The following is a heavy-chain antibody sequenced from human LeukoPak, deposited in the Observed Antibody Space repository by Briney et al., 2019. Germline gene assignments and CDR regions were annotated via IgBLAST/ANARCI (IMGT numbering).Heavy chain of an antibody. CDR3: ARRRYYDSTYYYYYMDV. CDR2: IIPILGIA. J-gene: IGHJ6*03. V-gene: IGHV1-69*04. D-gene: IGHD3-3*01. Sequence: ASVKVSCKASGGTFSSYAISWVRQAPGQGLEWMGRIIPILGIANYAQKFQGRVTITADKSTSTAYMELSSLRSEDTAVYYCARRRYYDSTYYYYYMDVWGKGTTVTVSS. CDR1: GGTFSSYA.